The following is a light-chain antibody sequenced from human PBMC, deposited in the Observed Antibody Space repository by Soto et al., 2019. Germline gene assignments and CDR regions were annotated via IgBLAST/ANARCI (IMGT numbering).Light chain of an antibody. J-gene: IGKJ2*01. CDR2: DAS. Sequence: DIQMTQSPSSLSASVGDRVTITCQASQDISNNLNWYQQKPGTAPKVLIYDASTLAAGVPSRFSGSGSGTDFALTISGLQPEDFATYYCQHYDTLPLPVYTFGQGTKLEI. CDR3: QHYDTLPLPVYT. CDR1: QDISNN. V-gene: IGKV1-33*01.